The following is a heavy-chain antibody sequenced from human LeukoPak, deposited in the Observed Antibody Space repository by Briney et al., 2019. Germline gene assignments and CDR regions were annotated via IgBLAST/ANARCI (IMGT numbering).Heavy chain of an antibody. V-gene: IGHV3-30*02. CDR3: AKDPELVVEGGYFDY. CDR1: GFTFSSYG. Sequence: GGSLRLSCAASGFTFSSYGMHWVRQAPGKGLEWVAFIRYDGSNKYYADSVKGRFTISRDNSKHTLYLQMNSLRAEDTAVYYCAKDPELVVEGGYFDYWGQGTLVTVSS. CDR2: IRYDGSNK. J-gene: IGHJ4*02. D-gene: IGHD3-22*01.